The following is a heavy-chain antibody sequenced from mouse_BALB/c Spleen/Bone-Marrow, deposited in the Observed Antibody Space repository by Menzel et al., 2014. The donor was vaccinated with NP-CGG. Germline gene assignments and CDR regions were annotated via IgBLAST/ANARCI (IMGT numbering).Heavy chain of an antibody. D-gene: IGHD2-10*02. V-gene: IGHV7-1*02. CDR1: GFTFSDFY. CDR3: ARDVGYGNYFVY. Sequence: EVQLVESGGGLVQPGDSLRLSCATSGFTFSDFYMEWVRQPPGKRLEWIAASRNKAKHYTTEYSASVKGRFIVSRDTSQSILYLQMNALGAEDTAIYYCARDVGYGNYFVYWGQGTLVTVSA. CDR2: SRNKAKHYTT. J-gene: IGHJ3*01.